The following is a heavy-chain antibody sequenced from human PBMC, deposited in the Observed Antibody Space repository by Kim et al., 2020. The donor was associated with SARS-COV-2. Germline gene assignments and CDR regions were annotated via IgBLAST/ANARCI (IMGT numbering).Heavy chain of an antibody. Sequence: KYNADAVKGRFTISRDNSKNTLYLQMNSRRAEDTAVYYCAGGVPAAPRDYWGQGTLVTVSS. V-gene: IGHV3-23*01. CDR3: AGGVPAAPRDY. D-gene: IGHD2-2*01. J-gene: IGHJ4*02. CDR2: K.